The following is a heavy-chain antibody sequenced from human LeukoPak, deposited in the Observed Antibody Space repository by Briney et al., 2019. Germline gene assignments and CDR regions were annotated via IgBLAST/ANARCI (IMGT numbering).Heavy chain of an antibody. V-gene: IGHV4-34*01. J-gene: IGHJ4*02. D-gene: IGHD3-3*01. CDR3: ARGVAFWSGYFDY. CDR1: GGSFSGYY. CDR2: INHSGST. Sequence: ASETLSLTCGVYGGSFSGYYWSWIRQPPGKGLEWIGEINHSGSTNYNPSLKSRVTISVDTSKNQFSLKLSSVTAADTAVYYCARGVAFWSGYFDYWGQGTLVTVSS.